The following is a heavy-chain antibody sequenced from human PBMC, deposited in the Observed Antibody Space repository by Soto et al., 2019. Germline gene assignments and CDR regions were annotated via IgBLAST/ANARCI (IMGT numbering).Heavy chain of an antibody. J-gene: IGHJ4*02. CDR1: GGSFSNSA. CDR3: ASRPRNGYNR. CDR2: IMPIFNTP. D-gene: IGHD5-12*01. V-gene: IGHV1-69*01. Sequence: QVQLVQSGAELKKPGSSVKVSCKSSGGSFSNSAVTWVRQAPGQGLEWMGGIMPIFNTPNYAQKFQGRVAFTADDSTATAYMELTSLTSEDTAVYYCASRPRNGYNRWGQGTLVTVSS.